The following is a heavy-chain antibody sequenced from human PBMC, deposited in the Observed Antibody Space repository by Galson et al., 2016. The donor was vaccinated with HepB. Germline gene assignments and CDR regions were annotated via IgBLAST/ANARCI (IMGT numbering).Heavy chain of an antibody. CDR1: GGSISGDYY. CDR3: ARAPYFGSNSRGAFQT. D-gene: IGHD1-1*01. V-gene: IGHV4-31*03. Sequence: TLSLTCTVSGGSISGDYYWSWIRQHPGKGLEWIGYIYYSGRTYYHPSLQSRLTISVDTSQNQFSLKLTSVTAADTALYYCARAPYFGSNSRGAFQTWGQGTKVTVSS. CDR2: IYYSGRT. J-gene: IGHJ3*02.